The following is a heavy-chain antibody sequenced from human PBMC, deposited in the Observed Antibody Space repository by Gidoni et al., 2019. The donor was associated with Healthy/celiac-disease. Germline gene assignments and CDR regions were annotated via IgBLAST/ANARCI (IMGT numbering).Heavy chain of an antibody. J-gene: IGHJ4*02. CDR2: IRGSGGST. V-gene: IGHV3-23*01. CDR1: GFPFSSYA. CDR3: AKDREQWLSSFDY. D-gene: IGHD6-19*01. Sequence: EVQLLESGGGLVQPGGPLRLSCSASGFPFSSYAMSWCRQAPGKGLEWVSAIRGSGGSTYDADSVKGRFTISRDNSKNTLYLQMNSLRAEDTAVYYCAKDREQWLSSFDYWGQGTLVTVSS.